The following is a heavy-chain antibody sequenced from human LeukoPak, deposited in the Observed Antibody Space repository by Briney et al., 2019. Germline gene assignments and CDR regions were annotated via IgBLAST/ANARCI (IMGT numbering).Heavy chain of an antibody. CDR1: GFTFSSYG. CDR3: AKDWHNPGGSSGKLYYYYMDV. Sequence: GGSLRLSCAASGFTFSSYGMHWVRQAPGKGLEWVAFIRYDGSNKYYADSVKGRFTISRDNSKNTLYLQMNSLRAEDTAVYYCAKDWHNPGGSSGKLYYYYMDVWGKGTTVTVSS. V-gene: IGHV3-30*02. J-gene: IGHJ6*03. D-gene: IGHD1-14*01. CDR2: IRYDGSNK.